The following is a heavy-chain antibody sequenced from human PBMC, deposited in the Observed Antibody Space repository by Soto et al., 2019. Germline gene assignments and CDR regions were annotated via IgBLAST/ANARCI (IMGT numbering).Heavy chain of an antibody. J-gene: IGHJ6*02. CDR1: GGSISSGGYY. CDR3: VSAVGTPEGGSSNYYFYYGMDG. D-gene: IGHD1-26*01. V-gene: IGHV4-31*03. Sequence: QVQLQESGPGLVKPSQTLSLTCTVSGGSISSGGYYWSWIRQHPGKGLEWIGYIYYSGSTYYNPSLKSRVTISVDTSKNQFSLKLSSVTAADTAVYYRVSAVGTPEGGSSNYYFYYGMDGWGPGNTVTDSS. CDR2: IYYSGST.